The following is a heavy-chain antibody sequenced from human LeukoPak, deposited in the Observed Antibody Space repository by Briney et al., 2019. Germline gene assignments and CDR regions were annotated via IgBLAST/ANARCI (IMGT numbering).Heavy chain of an antibody. CDR2: IYYSGST. CDR1: GGSISSSSYY. J-gene: IGHJ4*02. Sequence: PSETLSLTCTVSGGSISSSSYYWGRIRQPPGKGLEWIGSIYYSGSTYYNPSLKSRVTISVDTSKNQFSLKLSSVTAADTAVYYCATHSSGWYVGTFDYWGQGTLVTVSS. CDR3: ATHSSGWYVGTFDY. D-gene: IGHD6-19*01. V-gene: IGHV4-39*01.